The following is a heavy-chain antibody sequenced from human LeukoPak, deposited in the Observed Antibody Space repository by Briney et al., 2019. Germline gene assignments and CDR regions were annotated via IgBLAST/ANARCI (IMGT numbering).Heavy chain of an antibody. Sequence: GASVKVSCKASGYTFTNYGISWVRQAPGQGLEWMGWISAYNGNTNYAQKLQGRVTMTTDTSTSTAYMELRSLRSDDTAVYYCARDWGVRGIAAAGWFDPWGQGTLVTVSS. V-gene: IGHV1-18*01. CDR3: ARDWGVRGIAAAGWFDP. D-gene: IGHD6-13*01. CDR1: GYTFTNYG. CDR2: ISAYNGNT. J-gene: IGHJ5*02.